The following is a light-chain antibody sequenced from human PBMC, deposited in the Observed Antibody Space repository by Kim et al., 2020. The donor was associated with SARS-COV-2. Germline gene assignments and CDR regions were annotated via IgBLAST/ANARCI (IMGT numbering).Light chain of an antibody. J-gene: IGLJ2*01. CDR1: SLRSYY. V-gene: IGLV3-19*01. Sequence: SSELTQDTDVSVALGQTVRITCQGESLRSYYATWYQQKPGQAPLLVIYGKNNRPSGIPDRFSGSSSGNTAYLTITGTQAGDEADYYCNSRDSNNNVLFGGGTRLTVL. CDR2: GKN. CDR3: NSRDSNNNVL.